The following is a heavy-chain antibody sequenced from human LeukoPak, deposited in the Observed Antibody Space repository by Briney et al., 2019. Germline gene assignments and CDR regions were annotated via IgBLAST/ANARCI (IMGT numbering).Heavy chain of an antibody. V-gene: IGHV3-23*01. Sequence: QAGGSLRLSCAASGFTFSSYSMNWVRQAPGKGLEWVSDISGSGGGTYYADSVKGRLTISRDNSKNTLYLQMNSLRAEDTAVYYCAKVSRGYHFDYWGQGTLVTVSS. D-gene: IGHD3-22*01. CDR3: AKVSRGYHFDY. CDR1: GFTFSSYS. CDR2: ISGSGGGT. J-gene: IGHJ4*02.